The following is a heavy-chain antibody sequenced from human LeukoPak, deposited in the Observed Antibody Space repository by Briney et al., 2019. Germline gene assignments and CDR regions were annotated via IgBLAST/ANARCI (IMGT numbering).Heavy chain of an antibody. J-gene: IGHJ6*03. V-gene: IGHV1-69*05. CDR2: IIPIFGTA. D-gene: IGHD3-22*01. CDR3: ASCTYYYDSSGYWAPDYYYMDV. Sequence: SVKVSCKASGGTFSSYAISWVRRAPGQGLEWMGGIIPIFGTANYAQKFQGRVTITTDESTSTAYMELSSLRSEDTAVYYCASCTYYYDSSGYWAPDYYYMDVWGKGTTVTVSS. CDR1: GGTFSSYA.